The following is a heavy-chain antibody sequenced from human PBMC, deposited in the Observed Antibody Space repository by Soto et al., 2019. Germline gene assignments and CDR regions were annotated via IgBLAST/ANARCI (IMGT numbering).Heavy chain of an antibody. CDR3: VKAVYILAFEC. Sequence: VGSLRLSCASSVFTFSSYAMTCVGHAPGKGLEWVSTISGTGTTTYYADSVKGRFTISRDNSKNTLYLQMNSLRTEDTAVYYCVKAVYILAFECWGQGTLVIGSS. CDR1: VFTFSSYA. D-gene: IGHD2-21*01. CDR2: ISGTGTTT. J-gene: IGHJ4*02. V-gene: IGHV3-23*01.